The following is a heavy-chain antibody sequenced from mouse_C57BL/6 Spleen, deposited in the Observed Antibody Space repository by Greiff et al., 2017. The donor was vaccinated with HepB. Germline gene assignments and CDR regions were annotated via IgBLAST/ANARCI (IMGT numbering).Heavy chain of an antibody. D-gene: IGHD2-4*01. CDR1: GYSITSGYD. CDR2: ISYSGST. Sequence: EVMLVESGPGMVKPSQSLSLTCTVTGYSITSGYDWHWIRHFPGNKLEWMGYISYSGSTNYNPSLKSRISITHDTSKNHFFLKLNSVTTEDTATYYCARGSIYYDYDLDYWGQGTTLTVSS. V-gene: IGHV3-1*01. J-gene: IGHJ2*01. CDR3: ARGSIYYDYDLDY.